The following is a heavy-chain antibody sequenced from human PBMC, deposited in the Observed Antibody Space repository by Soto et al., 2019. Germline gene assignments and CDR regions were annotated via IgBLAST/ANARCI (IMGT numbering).Heavy chain of an antibody. J-gene: IGHJ4*02. CDR2: IYYSGST. CDR1: GGSISSYY. D-gene: IGHD2-21*01. V-gene: IGHV4-59*01. Sequence: SETLSLTCTVSGGSISSYYWSWIRQPPGKGLEWIGYIYYSGSTNYNPSLKSRVTITVDTSKNQFSLKLSSVTAADTAVYYCARGGESIDYWGQGTLVTVSS. CDR3: ARGGESIDY.